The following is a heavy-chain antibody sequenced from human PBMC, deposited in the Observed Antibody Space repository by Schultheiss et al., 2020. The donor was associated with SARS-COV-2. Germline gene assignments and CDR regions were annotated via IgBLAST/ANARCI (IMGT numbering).Heavy chain of an antibody. CDR1: GFTFSSYS. CDR3: AQDRGAPAY. V-gene: IGHV3-48*01. CDR2: ISSSSSTI. J-gene: IGHJ4*02. Sequence: GALRLSCAASGFTFSSYSMNWVRQAPGKGLEWVSYISSSSSTIYYADSVKGRFTISRDNAKNSLYLQMNSLRAEDTAVYYCAQDRGAPAYWGQGTLVTVSS.